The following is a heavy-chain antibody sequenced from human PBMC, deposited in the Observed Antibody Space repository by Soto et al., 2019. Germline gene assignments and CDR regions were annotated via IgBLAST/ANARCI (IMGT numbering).Heavy chain of an antibody. CDR2: IYNIGST. Sequence: SETLSLTCTVSGGSISGYYWSWLRQPPGKGLEWIGYIYNIGSTNYNPSLRSRVTISVDTSKNQFSLKLSSVTAADTAVYYCARYKSNYYYGMDVWGQGTTVTVSS. D-gene: IGHD1-20*01. V-gene: IGHV4-59*01. CDR3: ARYKSNYYYGMDV. CDR1: GGSISGYY. J-gene: IGHJ6*02.